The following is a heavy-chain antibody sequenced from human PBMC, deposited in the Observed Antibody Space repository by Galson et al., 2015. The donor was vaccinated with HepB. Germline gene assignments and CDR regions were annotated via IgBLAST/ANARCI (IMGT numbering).Heavy chain of an antibody. CDR3: ASRGLYDSSGYYLGDDAFDI. Sequence: SVKVSCKASGGTFSSYTISWVRQAPGQGLEWMGRIIPILGIANYAQKFQGRVTITADKSTSTAYMELSSLRSEDTAVYYCASRGLYDSSGYYLGDDAFDIWGQGTMVTVSS. CDR1: GGTFSSYT. J-gene: IGHJ3*02. D-gene: IGHD3-22*01. V-gene: IGHV1-69*02. CDR2: IIPILGIA.